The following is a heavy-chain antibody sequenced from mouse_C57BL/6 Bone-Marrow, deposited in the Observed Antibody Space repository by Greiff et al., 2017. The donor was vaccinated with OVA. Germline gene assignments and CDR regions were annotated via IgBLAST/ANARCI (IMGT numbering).Heavy chain of an antibody. J-gene: IGHJ3*01. Sequence: EVQLQESGPELVKPGASVKISCKASGYSFTGYYMNWVKQSPEKSLEWIGEINPSTGGTTYNQKFKAKATLTVDKSSSTAYMQLKSLTSEDSAVYYCARGGTSPFAYWGQGTLVTVPA. CDR2: INPSTGGT. CDR3: ARGGTSPFAY. D-gene: IGHD4-1*01. V-gene: IGHV1-42*01. CDR1: GYSFTGYY.